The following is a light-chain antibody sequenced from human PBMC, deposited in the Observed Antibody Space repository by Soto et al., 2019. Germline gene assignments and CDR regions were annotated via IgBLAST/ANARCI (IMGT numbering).Light chain of an antibody. J-gene: IGKJ4*01. CDR2: GAS. CDR3: QQYSDWLT. V-gene: IGKV3-15*01. CDR1: QSVGSN. Sequence: EIVMTHSPATLSVSPGERASLSCRASQSVGSNLAWYQHKPGQAPRLLIYGASTRATGIPARFSGSGSGTEFTLTISSLQAEDFAVYYCQQYSDWLTFGGGTKV.